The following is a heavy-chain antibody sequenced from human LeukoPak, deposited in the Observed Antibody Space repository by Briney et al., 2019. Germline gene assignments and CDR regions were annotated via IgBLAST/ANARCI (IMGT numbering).Heavy chain of an antibody. CDR3: ARYGYCSSTSCYQNYFDY. J-gene: IGHJ4*02. CDR1: GGTFSSYA. CDR2: IIPIFGTA. Sequence: GASVKVSCKASGGTFSSYAISWVRQAPGQGLEWMGGIIPIFGTANYAQKFQGRVTIATDESTSTAYMELSSLRSEDTAVYYCARYGYCSSTSCYQNYFDYWGQGTLVTVSS. V-gene: IGHV1-69*05. D-gene: IGHD2-2*01.